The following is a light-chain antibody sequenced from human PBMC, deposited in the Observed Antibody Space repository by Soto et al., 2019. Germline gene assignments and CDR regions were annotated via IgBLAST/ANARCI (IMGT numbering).Light chain of an antibody. J-gene: IGLJ3*02. V-gene: IGLV2-11*01. Sequence: QSVLTQPRSVSGSPGQSVTISCTGTSSDVGGYNYVSWYQQYPGKAPKFMIYDVSKRPSGVPDRFSGSKSGHTASLTISGLQAEDEADYYCCSYSGSYTWVFGGGTKVTVL. CDR1: SSDVGGYNY. CDR3: CSYSGSYTWV. CDR2: DVS.